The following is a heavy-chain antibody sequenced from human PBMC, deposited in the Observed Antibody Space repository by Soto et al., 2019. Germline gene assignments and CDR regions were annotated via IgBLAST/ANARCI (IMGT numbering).Heavy chain of an antibody. V-gene: IGHV1-18*01. CDR2: ISAYNGNT. Sequence: GASVKVSCKASGYTFTSYGISWVRQAPGQGLEWMGWISAYNGNTNYAQKLQGRVTMTTDTSTSTAYMELRSLRSDDTAVYYCATARVHDFWSGDYPYFDYWGQGTLVNVSS. CDR1: GYTFTSYG. D-gene: IGHD3-3*01. CDR3: ATARVHDFWSGDYPYFDY. J-gene: IGHJ4*02.